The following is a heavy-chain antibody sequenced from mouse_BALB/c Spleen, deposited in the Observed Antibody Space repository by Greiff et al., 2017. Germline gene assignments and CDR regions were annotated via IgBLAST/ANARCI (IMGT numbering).Heavy chain of an antibody. Sequence: EVQLQQSGPELVKPGASVKMSCKASGYTFTDYYMKWVKQSHGKRLEWIGDINPNNGDTFYNQKFKGKATLTVDKSSSTAYMQLNSLTSEDSAVYYCARGGGAFYGPAWFAYWGQGTLVTVSA. CDR2: INPNNGDT. V-gene: IGHV1-26*01. CDR3: ARGGGAFYGPAWFAY. J-gene: IGHJ3*01. CDR1: GYTFTDYY. D-gene: IGHD1-2*01.